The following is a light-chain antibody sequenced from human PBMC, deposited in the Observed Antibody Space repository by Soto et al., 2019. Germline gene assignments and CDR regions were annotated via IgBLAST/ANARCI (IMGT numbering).Light chain of an antibody. J-gene: IGKJ2*01. V-gene: IGKV3-20*01. Sequence: EIVLTQSPDTLSLSPGERATLSCRAGQRITWDYIAWYQQKPGQAPRLLIYGASTRATGIPDRFSGSGSGTDFTLTISRLEPEDFAVYYCQNYGGATYTFGQGNNLEIK. CDR2: GAS. CDR1: QRITWDY. CDR3: QNYGGATYT.